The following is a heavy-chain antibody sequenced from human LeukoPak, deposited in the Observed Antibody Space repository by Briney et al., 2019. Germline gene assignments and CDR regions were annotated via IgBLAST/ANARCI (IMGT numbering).Heavy chain of an antibody. J-gene: IGHJ6*03. Sequence: ASVKVSCKASGYIFTSYNIYWVRQAPRQGLEWMGIINPSGGSTNYAQKFQGRVTMTTDTSTTTAYMELTSLRSDNTAVYYCAREGLRSIAARRGTRDYMDVWGKGTTVIVSS. D-gene: IGHD6-6*01. CDR2: INPSGGST. V-gene: IGHV1-46*01. CDR1: GYIFTSYN. CDR3: AREGLRSIAARRGTRDYMDV.